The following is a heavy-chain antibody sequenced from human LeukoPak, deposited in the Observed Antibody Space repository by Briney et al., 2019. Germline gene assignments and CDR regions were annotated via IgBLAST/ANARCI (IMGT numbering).Heavy chain of an antibody. J-gene: IGHJ4*02. CDR3: AKRMISGANWPVDH. CDR1: GFIFSTYA. Sequence: SGGSLRLSCAASGFIFSTYAMHWVRQAPGKGLEWVAVIGYDGSNKYYEDSVKGRFTISRDNSKNTLYLQMSSVTTEDTAVYYCAKRMISGANWPVDHWGQGTLVTVSS. D-gene: IGHD3/OR15-3a*01. V-gene: IGHV3-30*18. CDR2: IGYDGSNK.